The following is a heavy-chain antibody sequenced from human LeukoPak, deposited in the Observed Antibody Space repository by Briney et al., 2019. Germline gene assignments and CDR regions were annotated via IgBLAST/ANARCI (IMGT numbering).Heavy chain of an antibody. CDR2: IYYSGST. Sequence: PSETLSLTCAVSGGSISSSSYFWGWIRQPPGKGLEWIGTIYYSGSTYHNPSFRSRVTISVDTSKNQFSLKLSSVTAADTAVYYCARDAYYYDSSGYYLIPASRSTTFDIWGQGTMVTVSS. CDR1: GGSISSSSYF. V-gene: IGHV4-39*07. J-gene: IGHJ3*02. CDR3: ARDAYYYDSSGYYLIPASRSTTFDI. D-gene: IGHD3-22*01.